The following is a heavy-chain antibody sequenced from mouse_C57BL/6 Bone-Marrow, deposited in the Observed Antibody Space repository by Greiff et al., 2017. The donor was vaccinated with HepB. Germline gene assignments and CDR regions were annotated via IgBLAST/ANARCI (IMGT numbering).Heavy chain of an antibody. J-gene: IGHJ3*01. Sequence: EVKVVESGGDLVKPGGSLKLSCAASGFTFSSYGMSWVRQTPDKRLEWVATISSGGSYTYYPDSVKGRFTISRDNAKNTLYLQMSSLKSEDTAMYYCARRYDGYHWFAYWGQGTLVTVSA. CDR3: ARRYDGYHWFAY. D-gene: IGHD2-3*01. CDR2: ISSGGSYT. V-gene: IGHV5-6*02. CDR1: GFTFSSYG.